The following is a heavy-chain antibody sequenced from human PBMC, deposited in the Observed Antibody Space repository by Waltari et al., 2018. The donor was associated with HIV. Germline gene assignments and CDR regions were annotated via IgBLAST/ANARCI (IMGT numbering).Heavy chain of an antibody. CDR2: IGYDGDNK. CDR1: GFTFSNFA. D-gene: IGHD3-22*01. V-gene: IGHV3-33*01. Sequence: QVQLVESGGGVVQPGRSLRLSCAASGFTFSNFAMHWVRQAPGKGLGWVAVIGYDGDNKYYADSVKGRFTISRDNSKNTLYLQMNSLRVEDTAVYYCARGGYYYDISGYYHYWGQGTLVTVSS. CDR3: ARGGYYYDISGYYHY. J-gene: IGHJ4*02.